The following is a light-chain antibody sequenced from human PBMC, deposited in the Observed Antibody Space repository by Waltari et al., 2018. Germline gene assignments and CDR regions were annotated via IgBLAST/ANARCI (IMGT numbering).Light chain of an antibody. J-gene: IGLJ2*01. CDR2: GKE. CDR3: SSRNGRASQVV. V-gene: IGLV3-19*01. CDR1: SLRTSY. Sequence: SSGLTQDPAVSVALGQTIRITCRGDSLRTSYASWYQWKTGQAPVLVMFGKEKRPSGVPDRISGESSETTSSLIITGAQAEDEADYYCSSRNGRASQVVFAGGTKVTVL.